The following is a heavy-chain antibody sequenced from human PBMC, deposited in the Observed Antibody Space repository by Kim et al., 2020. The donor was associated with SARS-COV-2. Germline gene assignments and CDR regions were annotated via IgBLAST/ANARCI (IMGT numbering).Heavy chain of an antibody. Sequence: SVKVSCKASGGTFSSYAISWVRQAPGQGLEWMGGIIPIFGTANYAQKFQGRVTITADESTSTAYMELSSLRSEDTAVYYCARVTRYTVELSRYYYYYYGMDVWGQGTTVTVSS. J-gene: IGHJ6*02. CDR2: IIPIFGTA. D-gene: IGHD1-1*01. V-gene: IGHV1-69*13. CDR3: ARVTRYTVELSRYYYYYYGMDV. CDR1: GGTFSSYA.